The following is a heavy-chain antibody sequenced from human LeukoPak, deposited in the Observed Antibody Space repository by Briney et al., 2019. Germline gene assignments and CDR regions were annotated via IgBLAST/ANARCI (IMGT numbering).Heavy chain of an antibody. CDR1: GFTFRDY. J-gene: IGHJ6*02. CDR2: YRSGAFPV. D-gene: IGHD3-3*01. V-gene: IGHV3-23*01. Sequence: AGGSLRLSCAAVPGFTFRDYISWIRQAPGKGLEWVSYYRSGAFPVYYADSVKGRFTISRDNSKNTLYLQMNSLRAEDTAVYYCAKDFPYYDFWSGYSPYYYYGMDVWGQGTTVTVSS. CDR3: AKDFPYYDFWSGYSPYYYYGMDV.